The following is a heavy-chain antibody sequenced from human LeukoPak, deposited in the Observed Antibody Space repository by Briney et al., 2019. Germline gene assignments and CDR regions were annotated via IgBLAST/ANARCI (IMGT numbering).Heavy chain of an antibody. CDR3: ARDGYSYGYGYYFDY. J-gene: IGHJ4*02. V-gene: IGHV1-2*02. D-gene: IGHD5-18*01. CDR1: GYTFTSYD. CDR2: INPNSGGT. Sequence: ASVKVSCKASGYTFTSYDINWVRQATGQGLEWMGWINPNSGGTNYAQKFQGRVTMTRDTSISTAYMELSRLRFDDTAVYYCARDGYSYGYGYYFDYWGQGTLVTVSS.